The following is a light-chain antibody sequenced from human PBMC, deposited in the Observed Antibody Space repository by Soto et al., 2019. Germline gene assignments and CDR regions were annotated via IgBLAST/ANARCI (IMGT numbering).Light chain of an antibody. CDR2: AA. J-gene: IGKJ1*01. CDR3: QQYVKSPWT. Sequence: VLTQSPGTLSLSPGERATLPCRASQSVSSRYLAWYQQKPGQAPRLLFYAAFRATGTPERFSGSGSGTDFTLTIDRLEPEDVAVYYCQQYVKSPWTFGQGTKVEIK. V-gene: IGKV3-20*01. CDR1: QSVSSRY.